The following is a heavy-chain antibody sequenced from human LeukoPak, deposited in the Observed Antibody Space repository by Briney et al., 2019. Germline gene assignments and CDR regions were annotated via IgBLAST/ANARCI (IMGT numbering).Heavy chain of an antibody. Sequence: SVKVSCKASGGTFSSYAISWVRQAPGQGLEWMGGIIPIFGTANYAQQFQGRVTITTDESTSTAYMELSSVRSEDTAVYYCASRDGYKGEYYFDYGGQGTLVTVSS. J-gene: IGHJ4*02. CDR3: ASRDGYKGEYYFDY. D-gene: IGHD5-24*01. V-gene: IGHV1-69*05. CDR1: GGTFSSYA. CDR2: IIPIFGTA.